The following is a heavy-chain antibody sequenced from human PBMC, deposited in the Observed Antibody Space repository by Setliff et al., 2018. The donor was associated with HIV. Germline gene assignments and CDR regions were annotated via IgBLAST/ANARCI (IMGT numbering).Heavy chain of an antibody. D-gene: IGHD1-26*01. J-gene: IGHJ6*03. CDR1: GGSISSSSYY. Sequence: SETLSLTCTVSGGSISSSSYYWGWIRQPPGKGLEWIGSIYYSGSTYSNPSLESRVTISADTSKNQISLKLNSVTAADTAVYYCARGIGPLPNWENFYYSMDVWGKGTTVTVSS. V-gene: IGHV4-39*01. CDR2: IYYSGST. CDR3: ARGIGPLPNWENFYYSMDV.